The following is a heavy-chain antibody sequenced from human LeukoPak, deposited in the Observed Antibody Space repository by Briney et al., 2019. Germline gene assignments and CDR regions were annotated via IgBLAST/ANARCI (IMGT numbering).Heavy chain of an antibody. CDR2: IYYSGST. CDR1: GGSFSGYY. Sequence: SETLSLTCAVYGGSFSGYYWSWIRQPPGKGLEWIGYIYYSGSTNYNPSLKSRVTISVDTSKNQFSLKLSSVTAADTAVYYCARDFRGNYGMDVWGQGTTVTVSS. J-gene: IGHJ6*02. CDR3: ARDFRGNYGMDV. D-gene: IGHD3-10*01. V-gene: IGHV4-59*01.